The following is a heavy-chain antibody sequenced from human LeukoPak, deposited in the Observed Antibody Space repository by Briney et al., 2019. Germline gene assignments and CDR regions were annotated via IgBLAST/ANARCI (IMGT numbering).Heavy chain of an antibody. Sequence: SETLSLTCTVSGGSISSSRDYWSWIRQPPGKGLEWIGYIYYSGSTNYNPSLKSRVTISVDTSKNQFSLKLSSVTAADTAVYYCAGVLDYYDSSDLDAFDIWGQGTMVTVSS. CDR3: AGVLDYYDSSDLDAFDI. J-gene: IGHJ3*02. CDR2: IYYSGST. V-gene: IGHV4-61*01. CDR1: GGSISSSRDY. D-gene: IGHD3-22*01.